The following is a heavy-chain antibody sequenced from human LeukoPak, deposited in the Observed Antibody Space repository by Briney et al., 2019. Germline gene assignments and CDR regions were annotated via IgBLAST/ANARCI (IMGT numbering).Heavy chain of an antibody. Sequence: SETLSLTCTVSGGSISSYYWSWIRQPPGKGLEWIGNIYYSGSTNYNPSLKSRVTISVDTSKNQFSLKLSSVTAADTAVYYCARSGFALTMIVVVNYWGQGTLVTVSS. J-gene: IGHJ4*02. CDR3: ARSGFALTMIVVVNY. D-gene: IGHD3-22*01. CDR1: GGSISSYY. V-gene: IGHV4-59*08. CDR2: IYYSGST.